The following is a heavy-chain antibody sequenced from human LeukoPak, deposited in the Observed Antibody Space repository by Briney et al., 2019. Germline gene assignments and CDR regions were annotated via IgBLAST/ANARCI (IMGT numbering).Heavy chain of an antibody. CDR3: ARDLPGELGRGVFDI. Sequence: GGSLRLSCAVSGFTLSDYYMNWVRQAPGKGLEWVSSITVTTTFIYYADSVKGRFTISRDNAKNSLYLQMNTLRVEDTAVYYCARDLPGELGRGVFDIWGQGTMVTVSS. J-gene: IGHJ3*02. V-gene: IGHV3-69-1*02. CDR2: ITVTTTFI. CDR1: GFTLSDYY. D-gene: IGHD1-1*01.